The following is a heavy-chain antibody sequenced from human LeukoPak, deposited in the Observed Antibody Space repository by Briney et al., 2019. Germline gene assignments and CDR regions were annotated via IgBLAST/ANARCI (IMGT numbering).Heavy chain of an antibody. CDR3: ARDHGELDY. Sequence: SQTLSLTCAISGASFTSNTDAWNWISQSPSRGLEWLGRTYYRSKWYNDYALSVKSRITINPDTSKNQFSLQLNSVAPEDTAVYYCARDHGELDYWGQGTVVAVSS. CDR1: GASFTSNTDA. J-gene: IGHJ4*02. V-gene: IGHV6-1*01. CDR2: TYYRSKWYN.